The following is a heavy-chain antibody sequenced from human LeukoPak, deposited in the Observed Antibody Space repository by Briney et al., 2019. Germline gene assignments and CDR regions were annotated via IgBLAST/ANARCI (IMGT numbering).Heavy chain of an antibody. CDR2: IWYNGGNK. Sequence: GSLRLSCSASGFTFSAYGMRWVRQAPGKGLEWVAVIWYNGGNKYYADSVKGRFTISRDNPKNTLYLQMNSLRGEDTAVYYCARDMGGSGSQPDYWGQGTLVTVSS. CDR3: ARDMGGSGSQPDY. D-gene: IGHD3-10*01. CDR1: GFTFSAYG. V-gene: IGHV3-33*01. J-gene: IGHJ4*02.